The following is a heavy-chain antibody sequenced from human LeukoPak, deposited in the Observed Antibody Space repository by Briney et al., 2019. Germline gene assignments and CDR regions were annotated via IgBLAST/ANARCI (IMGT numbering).Heavy chain of an antibody. Sequence: HPGGSLRLSCAASGFTFSSYAMSWVRQAPGKGLEWVASIKHDGSENYYVDSVRGRFTISRDNTMNSLYLQMSSLRAEDTAVFYCATDRGWRTSGYYLYYFKYGGQEPLVT. CDR1: GFTFSSYA. V-gene: IGHV3-7*01. D-gene: IGHD3-3*01. CDR3: ATDRGWRTSGYYLYYFKY. J-gene: IGHJ4*02. CDR2: IKHDGSEN.